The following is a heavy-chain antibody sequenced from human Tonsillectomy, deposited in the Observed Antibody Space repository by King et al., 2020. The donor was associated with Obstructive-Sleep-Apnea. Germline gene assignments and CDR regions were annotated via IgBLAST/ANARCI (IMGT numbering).Heavy chain of an antibody. Sequence: VQLVESGGGLVQPGGSLRLSCAASGFTFSSYAMSWVRQAPGKGLEWGSAIIGRGGSTYYADSVKGRFTISRDNSKNTLYLQMNSLGAEDTAVYYCAKAVLRTEANWFDPWGQGTLVTVSS. J-gene: IGHJ5*02. CDR1: GFTFSSYA. CDR3: AKAVLRTEANWFDP. CDR2: IIGRGGST. D-gene: IGHD3/OR15-3a*01. V-gene: IGHV3-23*04.